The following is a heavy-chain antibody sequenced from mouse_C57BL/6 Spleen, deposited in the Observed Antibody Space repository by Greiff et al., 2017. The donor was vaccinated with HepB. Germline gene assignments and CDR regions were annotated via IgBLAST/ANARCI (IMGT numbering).Heavy chain of an antibody. V-gene: IGHV1-80*01. D-gene: IGHD2-5*01. CDR3: ARSNYYSNGGFAY. CDR1: GYAFSSYW. Sequence: QVQLKESGAELVKPGASVKISCKASGYAFSSYWMNWVKQRPGKGLEWIGQIYPGDGDTNYNGKFKGKATLTADKSSSTAYMQLSSLTSEDSAVYFCARSNYYSNGGFAYWGQGTLVTVSA. J-gene: IGHJ3*01. CDR2: IYPGDGDT.